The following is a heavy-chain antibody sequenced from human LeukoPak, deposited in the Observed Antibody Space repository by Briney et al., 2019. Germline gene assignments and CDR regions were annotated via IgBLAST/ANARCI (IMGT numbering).Heavy chain of an antibody. D-gene: IGHD2-15*01. Sequence: GGSLRLSCAASGFTVSSNHMSWVRQAPGKGLEWVSVIYSGGPTYYADSVKGRFTISRDNSKNTLYVQMNSLRAEDTAVYYCAKARGFCSGGSCYNPFDPWGQGTLVTVSS. V-gene: IGHV3-53*01. J-gene: IGHJ5*02. CDR1: GFTVSSNH. CDR2: IYSGGPT. CDR3: AKARGFCSGGSCYNPFDP.